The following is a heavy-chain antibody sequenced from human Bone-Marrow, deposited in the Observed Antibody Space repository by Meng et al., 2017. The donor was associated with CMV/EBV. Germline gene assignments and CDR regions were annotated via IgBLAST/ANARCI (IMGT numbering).Heavy chain of an antibody. D-gene: IGHD1-7*01. J-gene: IGHJ4*02. CDR2: ISYDGSNK. CDR1: GFTFSDYY. CDR3: ARGPLLYNWNYSLRDY. Sequence: GGSLRLSCAASGFTFSDYYMSWIRQAPGKGLEWVAVISYDGSNKYYADSVKGRFTISRDNSKNTLYLQMNSLRAEDTAVYYCARGPLLYNWNYSLRDYWGQGTLVTFSS. V-gene: IGHV3-30*03.